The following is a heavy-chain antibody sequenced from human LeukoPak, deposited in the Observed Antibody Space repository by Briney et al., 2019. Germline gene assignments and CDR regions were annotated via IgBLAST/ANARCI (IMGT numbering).Heavy chain of an antibody. CDR3: AKDPGASVSGCRMDV. CDR1: GFTFRNYG. CDR2: IWSDGNNR. V-gene: IGHV3-30*02. D-gene: IGHD2-8*02. J-gene: IGHJ6*03. Sequence: GGSLRLSCAASGFTFRNYGMHWVRQATGKGLEWVSFIWSDGNNRFYADSVKGRFTISRDNSKNMLYLQMDSLRPDDTALYYCAKDPGASVSGCRMDVWGKGTTVIVSS.